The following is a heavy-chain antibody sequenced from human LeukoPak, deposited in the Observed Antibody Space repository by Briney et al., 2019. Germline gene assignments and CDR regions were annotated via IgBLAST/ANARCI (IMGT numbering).Heavy chain of an antibody. D-gene: IGHD3-10*01. J-gene: IGHJ3*02. CDR2: IKQDGSEK. Sequence: GGSLRLSCAASGFTFGSYWMSWVRQAPGKGLEWVANIKQDGSEKYYVDSVKGRFTISRDNAKNSLYLQMNSLRAEDTAVYYCARARVRYAFDIWGQGTMVTVSS. CDR1: GFTFGSYW. V-gene: IGHV3-7*01. CDR3: ARARVRYAFDI.